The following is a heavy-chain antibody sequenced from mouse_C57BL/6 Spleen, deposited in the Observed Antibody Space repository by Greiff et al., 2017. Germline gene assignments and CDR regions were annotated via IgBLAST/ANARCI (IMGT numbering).Heavy chain of an antibody. CDR3: ARQGHAMDY. J-gene: IGHJ4*01. CDR2: ISSGGSYT. CDR1: GFTFSSYG. Sequence: EVKLMESGGDLVKPGGSLKLSCAASGFTFSSYGMSWVRQTPDKRLEWVATISSGGSYTYYPDSVKGRFTLSRDNAKNTLYLQMSSLKSEDTAMYYCARQGHAMDYWGQGTSVTVSS. V-gene: IGHV5-6*01.